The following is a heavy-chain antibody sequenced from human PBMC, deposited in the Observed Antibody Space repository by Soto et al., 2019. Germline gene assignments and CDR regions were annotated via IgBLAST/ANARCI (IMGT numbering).Heavy chain of an antibody. CDR1: GYTFTSYA. CDR2: INAGNGNT. D-gene: IGHD3-22*01. J-gene: IGHJ4*02. CDR3: ARGAGYYDSSGHFV. Sequence: ASVKVSCKASGYTFTSYAMHWVRQAPGQRLEWMGWINAGNGNTKYSQKFQGRVTITRDTSASTAYMELSSLRSEDTAVYYCARGAGYYDSSGHFVWGQGTLVTVSS. V-gene: IGHV1-3*01.